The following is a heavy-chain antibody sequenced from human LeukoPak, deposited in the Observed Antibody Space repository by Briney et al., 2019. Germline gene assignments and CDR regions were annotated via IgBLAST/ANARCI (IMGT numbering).Heavy chain of an antibody. CDR2: LYYSRSA. Sequence: SETLSLTCTVSVGSVSSTEFSWGWIRQPPGKGLQWVGNLYYSRSASDHPALNSRVTMCVRTSKNQFSLKMTSVTAADTAFHYCARLSKGRYFDYIFDYWGQGSLVTVSS. J-gene: IGHJ4*02. CDR3: ARLSKGRYFDYIFDY. CDR1: VGSVSSTEFS. D-gene: IGHD3-9*01. V-gene: IGHV4-39*01.